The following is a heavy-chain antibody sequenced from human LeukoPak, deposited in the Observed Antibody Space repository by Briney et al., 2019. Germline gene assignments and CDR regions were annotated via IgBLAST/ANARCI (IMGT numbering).Heavy chain of an antibody. CDR3: ARLKTGSRGSYYSDY. CDR1: GFSFISYS. CDR2: ISSFGTGI. V-gene: IGHV3-21*01. Sequence: PGGSLRLSCAASGFSFISYSINWVRQAPGKGLEWVSSISSFGTGIFYEDSVRGRFTVSRDNARNSMDPQMKSLRAEDTAVYYCARLKTGSRGSYYSDYLGQGTLVTVSS. J-gene: IGHJ4*02. D-gene: IGHD5-12*01.